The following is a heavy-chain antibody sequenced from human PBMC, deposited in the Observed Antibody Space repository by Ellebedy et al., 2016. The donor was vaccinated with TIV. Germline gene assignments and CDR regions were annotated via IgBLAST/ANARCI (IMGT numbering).Heavy chain of an antibody. D-gene: IGHD2-21*01. CDR3: ARSPVGFPYMDV. Sequence: SETLSLTCTVSGGSITSHYWTWIRQPPGEGLELIGYMYNSGNTNYNPSLKSPVTISVDTSKIQFSLKLTSVTAADTAVYYCARSPVGFPYMDVWGKGTAVTVSS. CDR2: MYNSGNT. CDR1: GGSITSHY. J-gene: IGHJ6*03. V-gene: IGHV4-59*11.